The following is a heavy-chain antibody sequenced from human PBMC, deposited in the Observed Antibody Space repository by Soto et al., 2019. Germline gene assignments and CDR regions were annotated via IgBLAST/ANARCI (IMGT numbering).Heavy chain of an antibody. CDR2: INPSGGST. V-gene: IGHV1-46*01. J-gene: IGHJ4*02. D-gene: IGHD2-2*03. CDR3: ARTGERWILGYYFDY. Sequence: ASVKVSCKASGYTFTSYYMHWVRQAPGQGLEWMGIINPSGGSTSYAQKFQGRVTMTRDTSTSTVYMELSSLRSEDTAVYYCARTGERWILGYYFDYCGQGALVTVSS. CDR1: GYTFTSYY.